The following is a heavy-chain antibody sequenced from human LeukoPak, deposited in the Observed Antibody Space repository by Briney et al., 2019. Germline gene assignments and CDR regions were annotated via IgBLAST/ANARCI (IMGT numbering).Heavy chain of an antibody. CDR3: SRTRRGQIGWTNDY. D-gene: IGHD6-19*01. J-gene: IGHJ4*02. Sequence: SGPTLVKPTQTLTLTCTFSGFSLTTSGVGVGWIRQPPGKALEWLALIYWDDDKRYSPSLKTRVTITKDTSKNQVVLTMTNMDPMHRATYYCSRTRRGQIGWTNDYWGQGTLVTVSS. CDR1: GFSLTTSGVG. CDR2: IYWDDDK. V-gene: IGHV2-5*02.